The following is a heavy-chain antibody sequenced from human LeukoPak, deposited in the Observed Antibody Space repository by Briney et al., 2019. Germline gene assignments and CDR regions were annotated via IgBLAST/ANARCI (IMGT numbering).Heavy chain of an antibody. CDR2: IWYDGSNK. D-gene: IGHD2-15*01. Sequence: PGGSLRLSCAASGFTFSSYAMHWVRQAPGKGLEWVSVIWYDGSNKYYADSVKGRFTISRDNSKNTLYLQMNSLRAEDTAVYYCARDYCTGGSCYFDYWGQGTLVTVSS. V-gene: IGHV3-33*08. J-gene: IGHJ4*02. CDR1: GFTFSSYA. CDR3: ARDYCTGGSCYFDY.